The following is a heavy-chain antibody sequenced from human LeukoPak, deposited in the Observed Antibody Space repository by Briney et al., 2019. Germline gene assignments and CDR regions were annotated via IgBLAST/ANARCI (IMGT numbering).Heavy chain of an antibody. D-gene: IGHD2-15*01. J-gene: IGHJ4*02. Sequence: GASVKVSCKASGGTFSSYAISWVRQAPGQGLEWMGRIIPILGIANYAQKFQGRVTITADKSTSTAYMELSSLRSEDTAVYYCARVAHDWWYFDYWGQGTLVTVSS. CDR3: ARVAHDWWYFDY. CDR1: GGTFSSYA. V-gene: IGHV1-69*04. CDR2: IIPILGIA.